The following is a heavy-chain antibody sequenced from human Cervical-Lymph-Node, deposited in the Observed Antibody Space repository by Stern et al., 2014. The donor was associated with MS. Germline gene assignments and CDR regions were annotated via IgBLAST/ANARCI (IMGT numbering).Heavy chain of an antibody. V-gene: IGHV4-59*01. CDR3: ARDQRSTSCYDY. CDR1: GGSISSYY. J-gene: IGHJ4*02. Sequence: QVQLQESGPGLVKPSETLSLTCTVSGGSISSYYWSWIRQSPGKGLEWIGYIYYSGSTNYNPSLKSRVTISVDTSKNQFSLKLSSVTAADTAVYYCARDQRSTSCYDYWGQGTLVTVSS. D-gene: IGHD2-2*01. CDR2: IYYSGST.